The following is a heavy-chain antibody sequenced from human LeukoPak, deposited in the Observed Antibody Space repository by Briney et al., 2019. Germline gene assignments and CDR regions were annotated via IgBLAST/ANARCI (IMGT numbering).Heavy chain of an antibody. D-gene: IGHD5-12*01. CDR1: GFTFSSYE. J-gene: IGHJ4*02. CDR3: ARGYADY. Sequence: GGSLRLSCAASGFTFSSYEMNWVRKAPGKGLEWVSYISSSGSIIYYADSVKGRFPISRDNAKNSLYLQMNSLRAEDTAVYYCARGYADYWGQGTLVTVSS. CDR2: ISSSGSII. V-gene: IGHV3-48*03.